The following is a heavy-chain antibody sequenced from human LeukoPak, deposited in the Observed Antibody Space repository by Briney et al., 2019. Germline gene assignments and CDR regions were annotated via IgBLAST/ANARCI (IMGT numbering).Heavy chain of an antibody. J-gene: IGHJ4*02. Sequence: SETLSLTCTVSGGSISSYYWGWIRQPPGKGLEWIGSIYHSGSTYYNPSLKSRVTISVDTSKNQFSLKLSSVTAADTAVYYCARDPSLFGDYGGDYWGQGTLVTVSS. CDR3: ARDPSLFGDYGGDY. CDR2: IYHSGST. V-gene: IGHV4-38-2*02. D-gene: IGHD4-17*01. CDR1: GGSISSYY.